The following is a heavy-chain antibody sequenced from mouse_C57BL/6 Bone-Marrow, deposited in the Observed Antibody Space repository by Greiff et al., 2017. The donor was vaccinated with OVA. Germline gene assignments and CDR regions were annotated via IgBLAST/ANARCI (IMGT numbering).Heavy chain of an antibody. CDR2: IRSKSNNYAT. D-gene: IGHD2-1*01. J-gene: IGHJ3*01. V-gene: IGHV10-1*01. CDR1: GFSFNTYA. CDR3: VRQGGKRGFAY. Sequence: EVMLVESGGGLVQPKGSLKLSCAASGFSFNTYAMNWVRQAPGKGLEWVARIRSKSNNYATYYADSVKDRFTISRDDSESMLYLQMNNLKTEDTAMYYCVRQGGKRGFAYWGQGTLVTVSA.